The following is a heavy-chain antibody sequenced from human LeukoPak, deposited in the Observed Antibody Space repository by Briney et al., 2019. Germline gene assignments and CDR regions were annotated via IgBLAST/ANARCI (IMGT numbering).Heavy chain of an antibody. Sequence: VASVKVSCKASGYTFTGYYMHWVRQAPGQGLEWMGWINPNSGGTNYAQKFQGRVTMTRDTSISTAYMELSRLRSDDTAVYYCARADSSGYYVREARMEFDYWGQGTLVTVSS. V-gene: IGHV1-2*02. CDR2: INPNSGGT. CDR3: ARADSSGYYVREARMEFDY. CDR1: GYTFTGYY. J-gene: IGHJ4*02. D-gene: IGHD3-22*01.